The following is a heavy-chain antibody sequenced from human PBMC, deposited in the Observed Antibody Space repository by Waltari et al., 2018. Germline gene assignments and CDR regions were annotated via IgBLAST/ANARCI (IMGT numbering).Heavy chain of an antibody. V-gene: IGHV4-61*02. CDR3: ARDSSGWYLGY. J-gene: IGHJ4*02. CDR2: IYTSGST. Sequence: QVQLQESGPGLVKPSQTLSLTCPVSGGSISSGSSYCSWIRQPAGKGLEWIGRIYTSGSTNYNPSLKSRVTISVDTSKNQFSLKLSSVTAADTAVYYCARDSSGWYLGYWGQGTLVTVSS. D-gene: IGHD6-19*01. CDR1: GGSISSGSSY.